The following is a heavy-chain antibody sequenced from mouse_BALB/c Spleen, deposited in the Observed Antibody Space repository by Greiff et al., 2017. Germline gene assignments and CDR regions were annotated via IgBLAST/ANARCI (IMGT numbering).Heavy chain of an antibody. CDR3: ARFGGNYGDAMDY. J-gene: IGHJ4*01. V-gene: IGHV1-19*01. D-gene: IGHD2-1*01. CDR1: GYTFTDYY. CDR2: VNPYNGGT. Sequence: EVQLQQSGPELVKPGASVKMSCKASGYTFTDYYMDWVKQSHGESFEWIGRVNPYNGGTSYNQKFKGKATLTVDKSSSTAYMELNSLTSEDSAVYYCARFGGNYGDAMDYWGQGTSVTVSS.